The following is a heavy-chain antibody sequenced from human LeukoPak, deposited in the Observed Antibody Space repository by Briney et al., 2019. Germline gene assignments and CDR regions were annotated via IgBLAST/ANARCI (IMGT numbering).Heavy chain of an antibody. Sequence: SETLSLTCAVYGGSFSGYYWSWIRQPPGKGLEWIGEINHSGSTNYNPSLKSRVTISVDTSKNQFSLKLSSVTAADTAVYYCARGFSYVGYHFDYWGQGTLVTVSS. V-gene: IGHV4-34*01. CDR3: ARGFSYVGYHFDY. D-gene: IGHD3-16*01. J-gene: IGHJ4*02. CDR2: INHSGST. CDR1: GGSFSGYY.